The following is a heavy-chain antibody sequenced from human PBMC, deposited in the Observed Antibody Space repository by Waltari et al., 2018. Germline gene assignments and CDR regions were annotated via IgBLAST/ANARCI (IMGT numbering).Heavy chain of an antibody. CDR1: GYSISSGSS. CDR3: ARTVVAWRTTIFSMYYVDY. V-gene: IGHV4-38-2*01. CDR2: VYQTGIT. D-gene: IGHD3-3*01. Sequence: QVQLQESGPGLVKPSEHLSLTCAGAGYSISSGSSWGWIRQPPGRGLEWLGTVYQTGITYYSPSLKSRVTISVDTSKNHFSLNLSSVTAADTAFYYCARTVVAWRTTIFSMYYVDYWGQGTLVTVSS. J-gene: IGHJ4*02.